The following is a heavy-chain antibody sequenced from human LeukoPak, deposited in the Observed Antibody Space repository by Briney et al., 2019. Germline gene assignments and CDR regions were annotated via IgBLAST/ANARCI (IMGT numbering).Heavy chain of an antibody. D-gene: IGHD1-26*01. J-gene: IGHJ1*01. CDR1: GLTFSHCG. Sequence: GGSLRLSCAASGLTFSHCGMHWVRQSPGKGLDWVALRWNDGSKKYYADSVKGRFTISRDNAKNTLYLQMDSLRAEDTAVYYCTMWSGSSYIEYFQHWGQGTLVTVSS. CDR2: RWNDGSKK. V-gene: IGHV3-33*01. CDR3: TMWSGSSYIEYFQH.